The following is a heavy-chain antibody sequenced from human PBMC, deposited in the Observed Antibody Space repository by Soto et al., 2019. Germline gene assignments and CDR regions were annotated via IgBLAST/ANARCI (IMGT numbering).Heavy chain of an antibody. J-gene: IGHJ4*02. CDR1: GGTFSSYA. CDR3: ARNREFGRWSAEIFDY. Sequence: SVEVSCKASGGTFSSYAITWVRQAPGQGLEWMGGIIPIFGTANYAQKFQGRVTITADESTSTAYMELSSLRSEDTAGYYCARNREFGRWSAEIFDYWGQGTRVTVA. D-gene: IGHD2-15*01. CDR2: IIPIFGTA. V-gene: IGHV1-69*13.